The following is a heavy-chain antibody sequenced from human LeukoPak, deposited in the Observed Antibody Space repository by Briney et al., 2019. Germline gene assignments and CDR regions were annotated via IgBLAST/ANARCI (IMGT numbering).Heavy chain of an antibody. V-gene: IGHV4-39*07. J-gene: IGHJ6*03. CDR2: MYYSGST. CDR3: ARVGKRMAAAGDYYFYMDV. D-gene: IGHD6-13*01. Sequence: PSETLSLTCTVSGGSISSSSDYWAWIRQPPGKGLEWIGSMYYSGSTHYNPSLKSRVTILADSSKNQFSLQLNSVTPEDTAVYYCARVGKRMAAAGDYYFYMDVWGKGTTVTISS. CDR1: GGSISSSSDY.